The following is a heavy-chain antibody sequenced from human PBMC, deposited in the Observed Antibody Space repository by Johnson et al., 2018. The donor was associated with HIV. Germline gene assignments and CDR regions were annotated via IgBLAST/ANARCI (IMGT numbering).Heavy chain of an antibody. D-gene: IGHD3-22*01. CDR1: GFTVSSNY. CDR3: ARGSRYTYDNDDAYLLHAFDI. CDR2: IYSGGRT. J-gene: IGHJ3*02. V-gene: IGHV3-53*01. Sequence: VQLVESGGGLIQPGGSLRLSCAASGFTVSSNYMSWVRQAPGKGLEWVSVIYSGGRTYYTDSVKGRFTISRDTAKNTLYLQMNSLRVEDTAVYYCARGSRYTYDNDDAYLLHAFDIWGQGTMVTVSS.